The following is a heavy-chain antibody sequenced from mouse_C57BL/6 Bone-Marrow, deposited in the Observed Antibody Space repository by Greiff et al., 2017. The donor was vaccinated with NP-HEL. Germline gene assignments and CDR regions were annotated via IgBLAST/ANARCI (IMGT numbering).Heavy chain of an antibody. J-gene: IGHJ3*01. CDR2: INPSNGGT. V-gene: IGHV1-53*01. D-gene: IGHD1-1*01. CDR3: ARCGSSPAWFAY. Sequence: QVQLQQPGAELVKPGASVKMSCKASGYTFTSYWMHWVKQRPGQGLEWIGNINPSNGGTNYNEKFKSKATLTVDKSSSTAYMQLSSLTSEDSAVYYCARCGSSPAWFAYWGQGTLVTVSA. CDR1: GYTFTSYW.